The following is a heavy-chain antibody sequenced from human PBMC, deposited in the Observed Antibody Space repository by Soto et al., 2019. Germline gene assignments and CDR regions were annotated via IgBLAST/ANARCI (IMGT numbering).Heavy chain of an antibody. Sequence: QVQLVQSGAEVRKPGASVKVSCKASGYTFSTSGMSWLRQAPGQGLEWMGWISTYNGDTNDAPKFQDRVTMTSDKSTSTVYMELRSLRSDDTAVYYCARAGAAPYYYYGMDVWGHGTRVTVSS. V-gene: IGHV1-18*01. CDR3: ARAGAAPYYYYGMDV. CDR2: ISTYNGDT. D-gene: IGHD2-15*01. J-gene: IGHJ6*02. CDR1: GYTFSTSG.